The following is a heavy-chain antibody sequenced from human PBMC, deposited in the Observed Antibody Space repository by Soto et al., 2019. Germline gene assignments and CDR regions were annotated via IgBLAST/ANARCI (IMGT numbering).Heavy chain of an antibody. CDR3: AGVGASSSSLNWFDP. CDR1: GGTFSSYA. V-gene: IGHV1-69*12. D-gene: IGHD6-6*01. J-gene: IGHJ5*02. CDR2: IIPIFGTA. Sequence: QVQLVQSGAEVKKPGSSVKVSCKASGGTFSSYAISWVRQAPGQGLEWMGGIIPIFGTANYAQKFQGRVTFTEDESTSTADMELSSLRSEDTAVYYCAGVGASSSSLNWFDPWGQGTLVTVSS.